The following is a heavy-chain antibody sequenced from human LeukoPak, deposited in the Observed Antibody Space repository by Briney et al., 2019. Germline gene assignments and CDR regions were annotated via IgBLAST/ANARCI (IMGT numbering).Heavy chain of an antibody. Sequence: SETLSLTRTVSGGSISSYYWSWIRQPPGKGLEWIGYIYYSGSTNYNPSLKSRVTISVDTSKNQFSLKLSSVTAADTAVYYCASLPAGYSSGWFAFDIWGQGTMVTVSS. V-gene: IGHV4-59*01. CDR1: GGSISSYY. D-gene: IGHD6-19*01. J-gene: IGHJ3*02. CDR2: IYYSGST. CDR3: ASLPAGYSSGWFAFDI.